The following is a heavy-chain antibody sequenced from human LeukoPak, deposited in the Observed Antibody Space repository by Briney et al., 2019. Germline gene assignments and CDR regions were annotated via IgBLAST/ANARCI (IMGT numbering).Heavy chain of an antibody. V-gene: IGHV1-69*05. CDR3: ARSIPQYCSSTSCYWWFDP. CDR2: IIPIFGTA. D-gene: IGHD2-2*01. J-gene: IGHJ5*02. Sequence: SVKVSCKASGGTFSSYAISWVRQAPGQGLEWMGGIIPIFGTANYAQKFQGRVTITTDESTSTAYMELSRLRSEDTAVYYCARSIPQYCSSTSCYWWFDPWGQGTLVTVSS. CDR1: GGTFSSYA.